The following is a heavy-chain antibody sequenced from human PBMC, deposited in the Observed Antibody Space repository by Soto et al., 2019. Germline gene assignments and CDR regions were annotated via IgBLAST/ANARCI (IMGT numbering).Heavy chain of an antibody. CDR1: GFSFSTYN. D-gene: IGHD2-15*01. Sequence: GGSLRLSCAASGFSFSTYNMDWVRQAPGKRPEWIAYISTTSFTIYYADTVKGRFTISRDNDRNSLYLEMNSLRDEDTAVYYCARDRCYDGTCYSASDSWGQGTLVTVSS. J-gene: IGHJ5*01. V-gene: IGHV3-48*02. CDR3: ARDRCYDGTCYSASDS. CDR2: ISTTSFTI.